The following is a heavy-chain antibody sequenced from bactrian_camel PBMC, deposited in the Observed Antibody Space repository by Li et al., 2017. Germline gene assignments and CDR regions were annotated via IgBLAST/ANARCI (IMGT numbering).Heavy chain of an antibody. D-gene: IGHD6*01. CDR3: AADLGWCGSAPLQREFRN. Sequence: VQLVESGGGSVRAGGSLRLSCAASGYTYNSYCLGWFRQVPGKEREGVAAIAPSTGSTYYDDSIKGRFTVSHVNSNNTMHLQMNSLKPEDTAVYYCAADLGWCGSAPLQREFRNWGQGTQVTVS. CDR2: IAPSTGST. CDR1: GYTYNSYC. J-gene: IGHJ4*01. V-gene: IGHV3S1*01.